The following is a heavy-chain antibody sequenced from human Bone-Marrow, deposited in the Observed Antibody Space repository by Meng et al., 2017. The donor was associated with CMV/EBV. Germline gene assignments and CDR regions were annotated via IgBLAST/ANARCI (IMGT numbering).Heavy chain of an antibody. D-gene: IGHD5-12*01. J-gene: IGHJ4*02. CDR3: ARGAFLGYSGYDFDY. CDR1: GYTFTSYY. CDR2: INPSGGST. V-gene: IGHV1-46*01. Sequence: ASVKVSCKASGYTFTSYYMHWVRQAPGQGLEWMGIINPSGGSTGYAQKFQGRVTMTRDTSTSTVYMELRSLRSDDTAVYYCARGAFLGYSGYDFDYWGQGTLVTVSS.